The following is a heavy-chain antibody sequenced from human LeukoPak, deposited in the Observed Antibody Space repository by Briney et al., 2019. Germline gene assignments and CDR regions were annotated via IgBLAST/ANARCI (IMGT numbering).Heavy chain of an antibody. CDR1: GYSFTSYW. V-gene: IGHV5-51*01. CDR3: ATRYPSGSSGWPY. D-gene: IGHD6-19*01. Sequence: GESLKISCKGSGYSFTSYWIGWVRQMPGKGLEWMGIIYPGDSDTRYSPSLQGQVTISADKSISTAYLQWSSLKASDTAMYYCATRYPSGSSGWPYWGQGTLVTVSS. J-gene: IGHJ4*02. CDR2: IYPGDSDT.